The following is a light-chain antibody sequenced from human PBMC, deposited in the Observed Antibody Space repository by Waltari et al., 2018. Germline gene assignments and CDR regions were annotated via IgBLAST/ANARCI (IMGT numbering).Light chain of an antibody. V-gene: IGLV1-47*01. CDR1: DSNIGANY. CDR2: RND. J-gene: IGLJ2*01. CDR3: ASWDDNLSGSL. Sequence: QSVLTQPPSASGTPGQTVTISCSGRDSNIGANYVYWFQQLPETAPKLLIYRNDQRPSGVPDRFSGSKSVTSASLAISGLRSEDEASYYCASWDDNLSGSLFGGGTKLTVL.